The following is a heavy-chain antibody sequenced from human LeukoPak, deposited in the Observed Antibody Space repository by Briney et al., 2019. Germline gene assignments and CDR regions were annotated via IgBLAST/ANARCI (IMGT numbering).Heavy chain of an antibody. D-gene: IGHD5-12*01. CDR3: ARDRNGYDYGLFY. J-gene: IGHJ4*02. Sequence: ASVKVSCKAPGYTFTGYYMHWVRQAPGQGLEWMGWINPNSGGTNYAQKFQGRVTMTRDTSISTAYMELSRLRSDDTAVYYCARDRNGYDYGLFYWGQGTLVTVSS. V-gene: IGHV1-2*02. CDR1: GYTFTGYY. CDR2: INPNSGGT.